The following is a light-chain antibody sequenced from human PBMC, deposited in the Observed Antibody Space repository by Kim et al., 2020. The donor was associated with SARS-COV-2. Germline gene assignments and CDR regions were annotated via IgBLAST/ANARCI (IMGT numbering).Light chain of an antibody. V-gene: IGLV3-27*01. CDR1: VVAKKY. J-gene: IGLJ2*01. CDR2: KDN. Sequence: SYELRQPSSVSVSPGQTATITCSGDVVAKKYVRWFQQKPGQAPVLLLYKDNDRPSGIPERFSGSSSGTTVTLTISGAQVEDEADYYCYSTPDNNGLFGGGTQLTVL. CDR3: YSTPDNNGL.